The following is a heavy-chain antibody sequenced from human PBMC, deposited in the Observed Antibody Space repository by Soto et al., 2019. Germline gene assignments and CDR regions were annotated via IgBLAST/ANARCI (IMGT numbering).Heavy chain of an antibody. Sequence: QVQLQESGPGLVKPSQTLSLTCTVSGGSISSGGYYWSWIRQHPGKGLEWIGYIYYSGSTYYNPSRKRRVTISVDTSKNQFSLKLGSVTAADTAVYYCARGRAVAGRARHTPYYFDYWGQGTLVTVSS. J-gene: IGHJ4*02. V-gene: IGHV4-31*03. D-gene: IGHD6-19*01. CDR3: ARGRAVAGRARHTPYYFDY. CDR1: GGSISSGGYY. CDR2: IYYSGST.